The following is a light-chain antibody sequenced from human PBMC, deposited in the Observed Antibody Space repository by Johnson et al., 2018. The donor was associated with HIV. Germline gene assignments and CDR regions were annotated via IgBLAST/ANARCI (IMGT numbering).Light chain of an antibody. V-gene: IGLV1-51*02. Sequence: QSILTQPPSVSAAPGQKVSISCSGNSSSIGSNYVSWYQQLPGAAPKLLIFENNKRPSGIPGRFSGSKSGTSATLGITGLQTGDEADYYCGTWDSSLSAVYVFGTGTKVTVL. CDR1: SSSIGSNY. J-gene: IGLJ1*01. CDR3: GTWDSSLSAVYV. CDR2: ENN.